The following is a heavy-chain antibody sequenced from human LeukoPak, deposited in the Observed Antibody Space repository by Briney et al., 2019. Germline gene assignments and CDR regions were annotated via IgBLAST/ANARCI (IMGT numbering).Heavy chain of an antibody. CDR3: ASWSYSSSWTGY. Sequence: SSETLSLTCTVSGGSISSSSYYWGWIRQPPGKGLEWIGSIYYSGSTYYNPSLKSRVTISVDTSKNQFSLKPSSVTAADTAVYYCASWSYSSSWTGYWGQGTLVTVSS. J-gene: IGHJ4*02. CDR1: GGSISSSSYY. CDR2: IYYSGST. V-gene: IGHV4-39*01. D-gene: IGHD6-13*01.